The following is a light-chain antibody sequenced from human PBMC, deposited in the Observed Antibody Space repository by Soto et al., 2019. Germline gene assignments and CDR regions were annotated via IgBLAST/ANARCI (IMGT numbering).Light chain of an antibody. CDR2: GAS. CDR1: QSVTSTY. CDR3: QQRSSCPLT. J-gene: IGKJ4*01. Sequence: EIVLTQSPGTLSLSPGERATLSCRASQSVTSTYLGWYQQKPGQAPSLLIYGASSRATGIPDRFSGSGSGTESTLTISSLQSEDFAVYYCQQRSSCPLTFGGGTKVDIK. V-gene: IGKV3D-20*02.